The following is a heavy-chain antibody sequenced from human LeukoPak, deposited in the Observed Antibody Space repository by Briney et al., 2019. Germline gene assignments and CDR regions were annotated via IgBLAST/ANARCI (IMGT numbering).Heavy chain of an antibody. CDR1: GFTFSSYW. D-gene: IGHD3-3*01. J-gene: IGHJ6*03. Sequence: SGGSLRLSCAASGFTFSSYWMSWVRQAPGKGLEWVANINQDGSEKYYVDSVKGRFTISRDNAKNSLYLQMKRLRAEDTAVYYCARDQGFSYYYYYMDVWGKGTTVTVSS. CDR2: INQDGSEK. V-gene: IGHV3-7*01. CDR3: ARDQGFSYYYYYMDV.